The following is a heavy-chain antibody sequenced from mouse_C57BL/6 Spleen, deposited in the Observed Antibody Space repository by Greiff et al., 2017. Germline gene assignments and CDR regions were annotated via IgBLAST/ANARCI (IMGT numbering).Heavy chain of an antibody. CDR2: ISSGGSYT. D-gene: IGHD1-1*01. CDR1: GFTFSSYG. Sequence: EVKLMESGGDLVKPGGSLKLSCAASGFTFSSYGMSWVRQTPDKRLEWVATISSGGSYTYYPDSVKGRFTISRDNAKNTLYLQMGSLKSEDTARYYCARHRDGRVFDYWGQGTTLTVSS. V-gene: IGHV5-6*01. CDR3: ARHRDGRVFDY. J-gene: IGHJ2*01.